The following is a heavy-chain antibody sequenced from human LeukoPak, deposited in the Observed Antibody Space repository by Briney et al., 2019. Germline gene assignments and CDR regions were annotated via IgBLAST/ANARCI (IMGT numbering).Heavy chain of an antibody. J-gene: IGHJ6*03. CDR1: GFTFGSYA. CDR3: ARVKAGYYYYMDV. D-gene: IGHD3-10*01. CDR2: IYSGGTT. Sequence: GGSLRLSCATSGFTFGSYAMTWVRQAPGKGLEWVSVIYSGGTTYYADSVKGRFTISRDNSKNTLYLQMNNLRAEDTAVYYCARVKAGYYYYMDVWGKGTTVTVSS. V-gene: IGHV3-53*01.